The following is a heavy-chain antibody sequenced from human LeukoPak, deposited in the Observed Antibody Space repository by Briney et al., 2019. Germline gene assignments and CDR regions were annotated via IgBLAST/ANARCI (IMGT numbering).Heavy chain of an antibody. CDR1: GFTFSSYA. J-gene: IGHJ4*02. D-gene: IGHD5-24*01. CDR3: APSGRDGYNPQLDFDY. CDR2: ISYDGSNK. Sequence: PGGSLRLSCAASGFTFSSYAMHWVRQAPGKGLEWVAVISYDGSNKCYADSVKGRFTISRDNSKNTLYLQMNSLRAEDTAVYYCAPSGRDGYNPQLDFDYWGQGTLVTVSS. V-gene: IGHV3-30-3*01.